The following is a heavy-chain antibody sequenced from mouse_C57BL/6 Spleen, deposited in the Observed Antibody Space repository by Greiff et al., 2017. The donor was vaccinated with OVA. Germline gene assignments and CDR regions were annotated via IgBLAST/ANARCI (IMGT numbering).Heavy chain of an antibody. J-gene: IGHJ4*01. Sequence: QVQLQQPGAELVKPGASVKLSCKASGYTFTSYWMQWVKQRPGQGLEWIGEIDPSDSYTNYNQKFKGKATLTVDTSSSTAYMQLSSLTSEDSAVYYCARSRSQMDYWGQGTSVTVSS. V-gene: IGHV1-50*01. CDR2: IDPSDSYT. D-gene: IGHD1-1*01. CDR1: GYTFTSYW. CDR3: ARSRSQMDY.